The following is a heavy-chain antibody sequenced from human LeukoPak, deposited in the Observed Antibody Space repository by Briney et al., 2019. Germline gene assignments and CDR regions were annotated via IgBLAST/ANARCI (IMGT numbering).Heavy chain of an antibody. CDR3: AREQTYYDSSGYYYAYFDY. J-gene: IGHJ4*02. CDR2: IYTSGST. D-gene: IGHD3-22*01. V-gene: IGHV4-4*07. CDR1: GGSISSYY. Sequence: PETLSLTCTVSGGSISSYYWSWVRQPAGEGREWIGRIYTSGSTNYNPSLKSRVTMSVDTSKNQFSLKLSSVTAADTAVYYCAREQTYYDSSGYYYAYFDYWGQGTLVTVSP.